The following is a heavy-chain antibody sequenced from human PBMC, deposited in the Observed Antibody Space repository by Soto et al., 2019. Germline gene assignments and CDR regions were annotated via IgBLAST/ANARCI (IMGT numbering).Heavy chain of an antibody. Sequence: QVQLVQSGAEVKKPGASVKVSCKASGYTFTTYAIHWVRQAPGQSLEWMGWINAANGNPKYSRKLQDRVTISRDTSAITTYMELSSLRSEDTAVYYCVRGAEFRAYDYLFEYWSQGTQVTVSS. CDR2: INAANGNP. J-gene: IGHJ4*02. D-gene: IGHD5-12*01. CDR3: VRGAEFRAYDYLFEY. CDR1: GYTFTTYA. V-gene: IGHV1-3*01.